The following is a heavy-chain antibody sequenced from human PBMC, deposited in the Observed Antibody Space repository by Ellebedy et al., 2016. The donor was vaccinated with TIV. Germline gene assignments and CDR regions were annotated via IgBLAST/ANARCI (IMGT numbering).Heavy chain of an antibody. CDR3: ASHRGFYSGWSFDY. CDR1: DGSIISSSYF. D-gene: IGHD5-12*01. V-gene: IGHV4-39*07. J-gene: IGHJ4*02. Sequence: MPSETLSLTCTVSDGSIISSSYFWGWIRQPPGKGLEWIGSLNYGGESYFDPSLKSRVTMSLDTSKNQFSLKVNSVTAADTAIYYCASHRGFYSGWSFDYWGQGTLTTVSS. CDR2: LNYGGES.